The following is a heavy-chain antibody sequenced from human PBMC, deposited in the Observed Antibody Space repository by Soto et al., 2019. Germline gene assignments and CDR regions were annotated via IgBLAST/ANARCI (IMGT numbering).Heavy chain of an antibody. CDR1: GGSISDYY. D-gene: IGHD1-26*01. Sequence: QVQLQESGPGLVKPSETLSLTCTVSGGSISDYYWSWIRQPPGRGLEWIGYIYYSGSTNYNPSLKSRVPISVDTSKNQFSLKLTSVTAADTAVYYCARDKRGWGSGPWGQGTLVTVSS. CDR3: ARDKRGWGSGP. V-gene: IGHV4-59*01. CDR2: IYYSGST. J-gene: IGHJ5*02.